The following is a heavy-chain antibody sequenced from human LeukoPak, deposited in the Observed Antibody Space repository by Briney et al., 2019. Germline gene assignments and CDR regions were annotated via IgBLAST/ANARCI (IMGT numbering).Heavy chain of an antibody. D-gene: IGHD3-22*01. CDR2: INTNTGNP. CDR3: ARGRPPYYYDSSCYYLY. CDR1: GYTFTSYA. J-gene: IGHJ4*02. Sequence: ASVKVSCKASGYTFTSYAMNWVRQAPGQGLEWMGWINTNTGNPTYAQGFTGRFVFSLDTSVSTAYLQISSLKAEDTAVYYCARGRPPYYYDSSCYYLYWGQGTLVTVSS. V-gene: IGHV7-4-1*02.